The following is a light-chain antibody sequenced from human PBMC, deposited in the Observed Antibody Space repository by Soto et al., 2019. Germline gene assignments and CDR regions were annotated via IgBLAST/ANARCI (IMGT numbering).Light chain of an antibody. Sequence: DIQVTQSPSSLSASVGDRVTITCRASQSISRYLNWYQQKPGKAPNLLIYAASTLHSGVPSRFTGSGSGTLFTLTISSLQPEDFATYYCQPSYSTRFNFGTGTKVDF. J-gene: IGKJ3*01. CDR3: QPSYSTRFN. CDR1: QSISRY. V-gene: IGKV1-39*01. CDR2: AAS.